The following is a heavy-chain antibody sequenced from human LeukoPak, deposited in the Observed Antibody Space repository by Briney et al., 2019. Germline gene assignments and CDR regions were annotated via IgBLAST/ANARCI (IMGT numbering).Heavy chain of an antibody. CDR1: GYSFTNYW. CDR3: ARLVETYYYGSGSYYNSVSWFDP. D-gene: IGHD3-10*01. Sequence: GESLKISCQGSGYSFTNYWIAWVRQMPGKGLEWMGIIYPGDSDTRYSPSFQGQVTISADKSISTAYLQWSSLKASDTAMYYCARLVETYYYGSGSYYNSVSWFDPWGQGTLVTVSS. V-gene: IGHV5-51*01. J-gene: IGHJ5*02. CDR2: IYPGDSDT.